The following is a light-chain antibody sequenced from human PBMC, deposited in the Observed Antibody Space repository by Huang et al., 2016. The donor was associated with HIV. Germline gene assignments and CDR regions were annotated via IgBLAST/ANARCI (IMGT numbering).Light chain of an antibody. V-gene: IGKV3-20*01. CDR3: QQGYT. Sequence: EIVLTQSPGTLSLSPGERATLSCRASQSVSSSYLTWYQQKPGQAPRLLIDGASNRATGIPDRFTGSGSGTDFTLTISRLEPEDFAVYYCQQGYTFGQGTKLEIK. CDR1: QSVSSSY. J-gene: IGKJ2*01. CDR2: GAS.